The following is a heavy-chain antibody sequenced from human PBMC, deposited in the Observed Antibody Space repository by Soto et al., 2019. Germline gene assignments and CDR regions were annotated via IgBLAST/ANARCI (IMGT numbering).Heavy chain of an antibody. CDR2: ISGSGIST. Sequence: EVQLLESGGGLVQPGGSLRLSCAASGFTFSSYAMTWVRQAPGKGLEWVSAISGSGISTYYADSVKGRFTISRDNSKNTLYLHMSSLRAEDTALAYWAKHYDSGSYARDDYAFDIWGQGTMVTVST. CDR1: GFTFSSYA. CDR3: AKHYDSGSYARDDYAFDI. J-gene: IGHJ3*02. D-gene: IGHD3-10*01. V-gene: IGHV3-23*01.